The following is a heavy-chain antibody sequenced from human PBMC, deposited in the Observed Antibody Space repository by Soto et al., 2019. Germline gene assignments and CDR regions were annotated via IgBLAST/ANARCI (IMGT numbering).Heavy chain of an antibody. Sequence: ASVKVSCKASGGTFSSYAISWVRQAPGQGLEWMGGIIPILGTANYAQKFQGRVTITADKSTSTAYMELSSLRSEDTAVYYCASLPGYSGYDYYWGQGTLVTVSS. V-gene: IGHV1-69*10. D-gene: IGHD5-12*01. CDR1: GGTFSSYA. CDR2: IIPILGTA. CDR3: ASLPGYSGYDYY. J-gene: IGHJ4*02.